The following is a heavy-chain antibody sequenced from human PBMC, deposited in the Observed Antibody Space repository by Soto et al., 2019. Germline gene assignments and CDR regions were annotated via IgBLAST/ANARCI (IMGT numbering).Heavy chain of an antibody. CDR1: GFSLSTSGVG. Sequence: QITLKESGPTLVKPTQTLTLTCTFSGFSLSTSGVGVGWIRQPPGKALEWLALIYWDDDKRYSPSLKSRLTITKDTSKNQVVLTMTNMDPVDTATYYCAQARIMIMFGGVWFDPWGQGTLVTVSS. D-gene: IGHD3-16*01. CDR3: AQARIMIMFGGVWFDP. CDR2: IYWDDDK. V-gene: IGHV2-5*02. J-gene: IGHJ5*02.